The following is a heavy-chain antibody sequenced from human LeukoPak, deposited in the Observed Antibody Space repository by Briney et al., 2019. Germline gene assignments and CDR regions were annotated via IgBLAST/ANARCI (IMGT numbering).Heavy chain of an antibody. CDR1: GFSIHTYT. Sequence: GGSLRLSCDASGFSIHTYTMYWVRQAPGQGLEWVSGIRNSDGMTYYADSVKGRFTISRGNSKNTLYLQMNSLRAEDTAVYYCATPMVRGVPDYYYYMDVWGKGTTVTVSS. D-gene: IGHD3-10*01. J-gene: IGHJ6*03. CDR2: IRNSDGMT. V-gene: IGHV3-23*01. CDR3: ATPMVRGVPDYYYYMDV.